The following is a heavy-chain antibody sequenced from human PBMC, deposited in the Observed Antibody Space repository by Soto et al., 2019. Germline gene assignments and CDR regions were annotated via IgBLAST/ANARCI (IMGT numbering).Heavy chain of an antibody. D-gene: IGHD3-3*01. Sequence: ASVKVSCKASGYTFTSYYMHWVRQAPGQGLEWMGIINPSGGSTSYAQKFQGRVTMTRDTSTSTVYMELSSLRSEDTAVYYCARAVSADFWSGSNWLDPWGQGTLVTVSS. CDR2: INPSGGST. J-gene: IGHJ5*02. CDR1: GYTFTSYY. V-gene: IGHV1-46*01. CDR3: ARAVSADFWSGSNWLDP.